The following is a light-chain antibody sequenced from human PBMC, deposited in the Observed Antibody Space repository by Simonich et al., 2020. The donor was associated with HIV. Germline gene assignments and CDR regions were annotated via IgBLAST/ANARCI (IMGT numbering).Light chain of an antibody. CDR3: SSYAGSNNVV. J-gene: IGLJ2*01. V-gene: IGLV2-8*01. Sequence: QSALTQPRSVSGSPGQSVTFSCTGTSSDVGGYKYVSWYQQHPGKAPKLMIYEGSKRPSGVPDRFSGSKSGNTASLTVSGLQAEDEADYYCSSYAGSNNVVFGGGTKLTVL. CDR2: EGS. CDR1: SSDVGGYKY.